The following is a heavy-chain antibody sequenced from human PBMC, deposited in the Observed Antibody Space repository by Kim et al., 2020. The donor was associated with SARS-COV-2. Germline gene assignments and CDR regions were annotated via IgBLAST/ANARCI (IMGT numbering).Heavy chain of an antibody. CDR3: ALVYYYVTNGIYYFDY. CDR2: IKSKTDGGTT. Sequence: GGSLRLSCAASGFTFSNAWMSWVRQAPGKGLEWVGRIKSKTDGGTTDYAAPVKGRFTFSRDDSKNTLYLQMNSLETEDTAVYYCALVYYYVTNGIYYFDYWGQGTLVTVSS. V-gene: IGHV3-15*01. CDR1: GFTFSNAW. D-gene: IGHD3-22*01. J-gene: IGHJ4*02.